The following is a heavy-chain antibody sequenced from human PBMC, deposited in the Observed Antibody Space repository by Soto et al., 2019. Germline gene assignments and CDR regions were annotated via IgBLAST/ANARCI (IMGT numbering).Heavy chain of an antibody. D-gene: IGHD1-26*01. CDR1: GFIFSTYA. CDR2: IGSTGETT. J-gene: IGHJ3*02. CDR3: VTSWPEATSGRGTSDI. V-gene: IGHV3-64D*06. Sequence: PGGALRLSCSASGFIFSTYAMHGVRQAPGRGLEYVSVIGSTGETTYYAESVKGRFTISRDNSKNTLYLQMSSLRTQDTAVYYCVTSWPEATSGRGTSDIWGQGTMVTVSS.